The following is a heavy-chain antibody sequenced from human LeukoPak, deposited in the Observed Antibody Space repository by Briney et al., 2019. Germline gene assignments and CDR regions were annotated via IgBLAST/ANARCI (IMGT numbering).Heavy chain of an antibody. V-gene: IGHV5-51*01. CDR3: ARLGSYGSGSYYDPH. D-gene: IGHD3-10*01. Sequence: GESLKISCKGSGYSFTSYWIGWVRQMPGKGLEWKGIIYPGDSDTRYSPSFQGQVTISADKSISTAYLQWSSLKASDTAMYYCARLGSYGSGSYYDPHWGQGTLVTVSS. CDR2: IYPGDSDT. CDR1: GYSFTSYW. J-gene: IGHJ4*02.